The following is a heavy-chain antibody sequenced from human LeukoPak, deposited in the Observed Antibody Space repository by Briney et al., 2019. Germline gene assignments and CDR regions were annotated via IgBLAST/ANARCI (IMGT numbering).Heavy chain of an antibody. CDR3: ARDKRNSNYYGSGSRRYYGKDG. V-gene: IGHV3-30*04. CDR2: ISYGGSNK. Sequence: PGGPLRLFCSASGFTLSSYAVHWVREARGKGLEGVTVISYGGSNKYYADSVKGRFTITRDNSKNTLYLQMNSLRAEDTAVYYCARDKRNSNYYGSGSRRYYGKDGWHEGTTVTVSS. CDR1: GFTLSSYA. D-gene: IGHD3-10*01. J-gene: IGHJ6*04.